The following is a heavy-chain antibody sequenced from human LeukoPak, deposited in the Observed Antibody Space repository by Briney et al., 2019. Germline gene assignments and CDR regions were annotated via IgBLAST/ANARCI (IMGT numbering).Heavy chain of an antibody. CDR3: ARRYSSGWWWNY. Sequence: SETLSLTCAVYGGSFSGYYWSWIREPPEMGLEWIGEIIHSGSTNYNPSLKSRVTISLDTSNNQFSLKLSSVTAADTAVYYCARRYSSGWWWNYWGQGTLVTVSS. J-gene: IGHJ4*02. CDR1: GGSFSGYY. V-gene: IGHV4-34*12. D-gene: IGHD6-19*01. CDR2: IIHSGST.